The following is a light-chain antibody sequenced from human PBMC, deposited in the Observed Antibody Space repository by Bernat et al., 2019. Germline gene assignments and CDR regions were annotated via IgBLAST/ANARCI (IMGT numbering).Light chain of an antibody. J-gene: IGLJ3*02. CDR1: SSDVGGYNH. V-gene: IGLV2-14*01. Sequence: QSALTQPASVSGSPGQSITISCTGTSSDVGGYNHVSWYQQHPGKAPKVMTYDVSKRPSGVSNRFSGPKSGNTASLTISGLQAEDEADYYCSSYTSSITWVFGGGTKLTVL. CDR3: SSYTSSITWV. CDR2: DVS.